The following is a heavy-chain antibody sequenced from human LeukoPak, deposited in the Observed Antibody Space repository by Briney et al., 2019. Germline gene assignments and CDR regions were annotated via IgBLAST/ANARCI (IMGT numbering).Heavy chain of an antibody. CDR3: AKVGYGSGSYYNLTPHFDY. CDR1: GFTFSSYA. D-gene: IGHD3-10*01. Sequence: GGSLRLSCAASGFTFSSYAMSWGRQAPGKGLEWVSAISGSGGSTYYADSVKGRFTISTDNSKNTLYLQMNSLRAEDTAVYYCAKVGYGSGSYYNLTPHFDYWGQGTLVTVSS. CDR2: ISGSGGST. J-gene: IGHJ4*02. V-gene: IGHV3-23*01.